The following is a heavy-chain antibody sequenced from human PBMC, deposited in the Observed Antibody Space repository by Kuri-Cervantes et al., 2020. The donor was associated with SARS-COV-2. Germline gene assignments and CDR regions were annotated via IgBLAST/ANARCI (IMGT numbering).Heavy chain of an antibody. CDR3: ARETCSSTSCYYFDY. CDR1: GFTFSDHY. D-gene: IGHD2-2*01. V-gene: IGHV3-72*01. CDR2: TRSKANSYTT. Sequence: GESLKISCAASGFTFSDHYMDWVRQAPGKGLEWVGRTRSKANSYTTEYAASVKGRFTISRDDSKNSLYLQMNSLKTEDTAVYYCARETCSSTSCYYFDYWGQGTLVTVSS. J-gene: IGHJ4*02.